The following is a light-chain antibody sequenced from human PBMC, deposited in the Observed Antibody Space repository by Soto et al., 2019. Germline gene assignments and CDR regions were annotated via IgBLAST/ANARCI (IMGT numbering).Light chain of an antibody. CDR2: DTS. Sequence: EIVMTQSPATLSVSPGERATLSCMASQSLTNSFIAWCQQRPGQAPRLLIYDTSSRASGIPDRFSGSGSGTDFTLTISRLETEDFAVFYCQQYGTSEIIFGQGTRL. J-gene: IGKJ5*01. V-gene: IGKV3-20*01. CDR3: QQYGTSEII. CDR1: QSLTNSF.